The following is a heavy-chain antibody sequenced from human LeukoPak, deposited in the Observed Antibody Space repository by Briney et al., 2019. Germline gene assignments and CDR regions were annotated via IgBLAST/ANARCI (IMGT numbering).Heavy chain of an antibody. CDR2: MNPNSGNT. J-gene: IGHJ4*02. Sequence: ASVKVSCKASGYTFTSYDINWVRQATGQGLEWMGWMNPNSGNTGYARKFQGRVTMTRNTSISTAYMELSSLRSEDTAVYYCARVGYYYDSSGYYLGYWGQGTLVTVSS. D-gene: IGHD3-22*01. CDR3: ARVGYYYDSSGYYLGY. CDR1: GYTFTSYD. V-gene: IGHV1-8*01.